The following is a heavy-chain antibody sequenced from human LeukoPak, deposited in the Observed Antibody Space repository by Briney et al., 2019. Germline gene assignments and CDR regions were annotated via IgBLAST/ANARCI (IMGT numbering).Heavy chain of an antibody. D-gene: IGHD1-26*01. V-gene: IGHV3-30*18. CDR3: AKGPLSGTAAAIDY. Sequence: GGSLRLSCAASGFTFNNYGMHWVRQAPGKGLEWVAVISYDGRNKHYPDSVKGRFTISRDISTDTLWLQMDSLRTEDTAVYYCAKGPLSGTAAAIDYWGQGTLVTVSS. J-gene: IGHJ4*02. CDR2: ISYDGRNK. CDR1: GFTFNNYG.